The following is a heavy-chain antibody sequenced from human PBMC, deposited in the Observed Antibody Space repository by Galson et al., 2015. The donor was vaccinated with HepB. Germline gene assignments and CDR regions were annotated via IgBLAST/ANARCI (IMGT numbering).Heavy chain of an antibody. CDR2: INAGNGNT. D-gene: IGHD5-18*01. V-gene: IGHV1-3*01. Sequence: SVKVSCKASGYTFTSYAMHWVRQAPGQRLEWMGWINAGNGNTKYSQKFQGRVTITRDTSASTAYMELSSLRSEDTAVYYCARVSNRVDSYGLGYWGQGTLVTVSS. CDR1: GYTFTSYA. J-gene: IGHJ4*02. CDR3: ARVSNRVDSYGLGY.